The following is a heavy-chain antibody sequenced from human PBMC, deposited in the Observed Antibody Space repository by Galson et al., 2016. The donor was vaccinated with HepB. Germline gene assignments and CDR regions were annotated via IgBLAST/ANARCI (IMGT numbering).Heavy chain of an antibody. D-gene: IGHD6-13*01. CDR1: GYNFANYW. Sequence: SGAEVKEPGESLKISCKGSGYNFANYWIGWVRQMPGKGLEWMGIIYLGDSGTRYSPSFRGQVTISADKSISTAYLQWSSLKASDTAMYYCSIALNGNYWFDPWGQGTLVTVSS. CDR2: IYLGDSGT. J-gene: IGHJ5*02. CDR3: SIALNGNYWFDP. V-gene: IGHV5-51*01.